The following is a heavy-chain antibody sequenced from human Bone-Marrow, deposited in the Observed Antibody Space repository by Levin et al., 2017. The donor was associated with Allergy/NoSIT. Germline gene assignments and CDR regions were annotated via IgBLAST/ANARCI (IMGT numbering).Heavy chain of an antibody. CDR1: GFTFSDYW. Sequence: GGSLRLSCATSGFTFSDYWMSWVRQAPEKGLEWVASIRQDGSEEKYADSMKGRFSISRDNAKNSAYLQMNTLRGEDTAVYYCVVTTRSRAFDFWGRGTKVTVSS. D-gene: IGHD4-17*01. J-gene: IGHJ3*01. V-gene: IGHV3-7*01. CDR3: VVTTRSRAFDF. CDR2: IRQDGSEE.